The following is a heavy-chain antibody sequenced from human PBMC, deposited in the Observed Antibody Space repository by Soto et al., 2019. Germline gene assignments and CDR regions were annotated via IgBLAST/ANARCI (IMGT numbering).Heavy chain of an antibody. V-gene: IGHV3-43*01. CDR3: AKDITSGTETGYGMDV. CDR2: ISWDGGST. J-gene: IGHJ6*02. CDR1: GFTFEDYT. Sequence: GGSLRLSCAASGFTFEDYTMHWVRQAPGKGLEWVSLISWDGGSTYYADSVKGRFTISRDNSKNSLYLQMNSLRTEDTALYYCAKDITSGTETGYGMDVWGQGTTVTVSS.